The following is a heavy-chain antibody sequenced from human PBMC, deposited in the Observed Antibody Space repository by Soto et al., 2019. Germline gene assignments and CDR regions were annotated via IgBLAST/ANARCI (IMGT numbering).Heavy chain of an antibody. CDR3: ARGRDGRGDYYFDY. CDR1: GGTFGSYA. Sequence: SVKVSCKXSGGTFGSYAISWVRQAPGQGLEWMGGIIPIFGTANYAQKFQGRVTITADESTSTAYMELSSLRSEDTAVYYCARGRDGRGDYYFDYWGQGTLVTVSS. V-gene: IGHV1-69*13. D-gene: IGHD3-3*01. J-gene: IGHJ4*02. CDR2: IIPIFGTA.